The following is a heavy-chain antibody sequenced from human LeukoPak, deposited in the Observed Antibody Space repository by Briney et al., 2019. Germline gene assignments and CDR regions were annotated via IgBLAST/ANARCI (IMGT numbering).Heavy chain of an antibody. Sequence: PGGSLRLSCAASGFTFSSYSMNWVRQAPGKGLVWVSRINSDGINTSYADSVKGRFTISRDNAKNTLNLQMNSLRAEDTAAYYCARDLGQYYDTSDNWFDPWGQGTLVTVSS. CDR2: INSDGINT. V-gene: IGHV3-74*01. CDR3: ARDLGQYYDTSDNWFDP. J-gene: IGHJ5*02. CDR1: GFTFSSYS. D-gene: IGHD3-22*01.